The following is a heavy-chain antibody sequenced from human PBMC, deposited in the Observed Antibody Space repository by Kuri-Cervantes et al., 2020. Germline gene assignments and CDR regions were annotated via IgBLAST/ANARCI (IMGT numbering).Heavy chain of an antibody. CDR2: INPNSGGT. D-gene: IGHD1-26*01. V-gene: IGHV1-2*02. CDR1: GYTFTSYD. CDR3: AKPLGRWELRAFDY. Sequence: GESLKISCKASGYTFTSYDINWVRQATGQGLEWMGWINPNSGGTNYAQKFQGRVTMTRDTSISTAYMELSRLRSDDTAVYYCAKPLGRWELRAFDYWGQGTLVTVSS. J-gene: IGHJ4*02.